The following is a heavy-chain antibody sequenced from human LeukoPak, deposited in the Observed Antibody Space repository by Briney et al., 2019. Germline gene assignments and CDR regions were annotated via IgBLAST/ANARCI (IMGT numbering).Heavy chain of an antibody. CDR2: ISYDGSNK. Sequence: GGSLRLSCAASGFTFSSYAMHWVRQAPGKGLEWVAVISYDGSNKYYADSVKGRFTISRDNSKNTLYLQMNSLRAEDTAVYYCARGTTPKIWGQGTMVTVSS. V-gene: IGHV3-30*14. CDR3: ARGTTPKI. J-gene: IGHJ3*02. CDR1: GFTFSSYA. D-gene: IGHD4-17*01.